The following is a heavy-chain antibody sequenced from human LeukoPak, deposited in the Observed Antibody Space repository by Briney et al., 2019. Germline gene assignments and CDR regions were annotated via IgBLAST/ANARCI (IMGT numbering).Heavy chain of an antibody. D-gene: IGHD6-19*01. CDR2: INPNSGGT. V-gene: IGHV1-2*02. CDR3: ARDIGSGWSSIDY. CDR1: GYTFTGYY. J-gene: IGHJ4*02. Sequence: GASVKVSCTASGYTFTGYYMHWVRQAPGQGLEWMGWINPNSGGTNYAQKFQGRVTMTRDTSISTAYMELSRLRSDDTAVYYCARDIGSGWSSIDYWGQGTLVTVSS.